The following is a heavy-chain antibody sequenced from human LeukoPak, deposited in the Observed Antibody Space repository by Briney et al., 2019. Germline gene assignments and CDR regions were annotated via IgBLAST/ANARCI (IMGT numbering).Heavy chain of an antibody. V-gene: IGHV3-33*08. D-gene: IGHD2-2*01. CDR2: IWYDGSNK. CDR1: GGSFSGFY. J-gene: IGHJ4*02. Sequence: LSLTCAVYGGSFSGFYWSWIRQPPGKGLEWVALIWYDGSNKYYAESVKGRFTISKDNSKNTVYLQMNSLRAEDTAVYYCARESGGDCSSTSCYQDYWGQGTLVTVSS. CDR3: ARESGGDCSSTSCYQDY.